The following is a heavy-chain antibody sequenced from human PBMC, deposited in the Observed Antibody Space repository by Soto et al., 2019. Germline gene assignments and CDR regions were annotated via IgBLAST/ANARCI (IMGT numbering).Heavy chain of an antibody. D-gene: IGHD6-19*01. CDR2: ISYDGSNK. J-gene: IGHJ4*02. Sequence: LRLSCAASGFTFSSYAMHWVRQAPGKGLEWVAVISYDGSNKYYADSVKGRFTISRDNSKNTLYLQMNSLRAEDTAVYYCARGGVAVAGRSTLLYWGQGTLVTSPQ. V-gene: IGHV3-30-3*01. CDR1: GFTFSSYA. CDR3: ARGGVAVAGRSTLLY.